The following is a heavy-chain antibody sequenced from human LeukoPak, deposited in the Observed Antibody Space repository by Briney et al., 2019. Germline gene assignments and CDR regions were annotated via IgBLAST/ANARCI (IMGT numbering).Heavy chain of an antibody. CDR3: ARALPYCSSTSCHSFDP. V-gene: IGHV1-69*04. D-gene: IGHD2-2*01. CDR2: IIPILGIA. CDR1: GYTFTGYY. J-gene: IGHJ5*02. Sequence: SVKVSCKASGYTFTGYYMHWVRQAPGQGLEWMGRIIPILGIANYAQKFQGRVTITADKSTSTAYMELSSLRSEDTAVYYCARALPYCSSTSCHSFDPWGQGTLVTVSS.